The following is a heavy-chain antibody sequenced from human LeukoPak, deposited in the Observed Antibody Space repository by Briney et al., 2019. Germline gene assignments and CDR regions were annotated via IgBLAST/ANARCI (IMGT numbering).Heavy chain of an antibody. CDR2: ISYDGSNK. J-gene: IGHJ3*02. V-gene: IGHV3-30-3*01. CDR3: ARDRRRYYYDSSGYFDAFDI. D-gene: IGHD3-22*01. Sequence: SGGSLRLSCAASGFTFSSYAMHWVRQAPGKGLEWVAVISYDGSNKYYADSVKGRFTISRDNSKNTLYLQMNSLRAEDTAVYYCARDRRRYYYDSSGYFDAFDIWGQGTMVTVSS. CDR1: GFTFSSYA.